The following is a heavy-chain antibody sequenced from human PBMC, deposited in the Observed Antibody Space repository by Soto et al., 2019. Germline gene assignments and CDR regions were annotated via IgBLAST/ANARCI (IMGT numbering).Heavy chain of an antibody. CDR1: GGSVSSGSYY. CDR3: ARLMGKTYYSDSTGYYSNGY. Sequence: PSETLSLTCTVFGGSVSSGSYYWSWIRQPPGKGLEWIGYIYYSGSTNYNPSLKSRVTISVDTSKNQFSLKLSSVTAADTAVYYCARLMGKTYYSDSTGYYSNGYWGQGTLVTVSS. CDR2: IYYSGST. D-gene: IGHD3-22*01. V-gene: IGHV4-61*01. J-gene: IGHJ4*02.